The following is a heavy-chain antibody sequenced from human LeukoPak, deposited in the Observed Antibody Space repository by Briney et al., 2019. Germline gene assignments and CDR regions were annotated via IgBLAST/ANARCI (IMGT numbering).Heavy chain of an antibody. D-gene: IGHD3-22*01. Sequence: PGGSLRLSCAASGFTFDDYGMSWVRQAPGKGLEWVANIKQDGSEKYYVDSVKGRFTISRDNAKNSLYLQMNSLRAEDTAVYYCARDNRYYYDSSGTGDAFDIWGQGTMVTVSS. CDR3: ARDNRYYYDSSGTGDAFDI. V-gene: IGHV3-7*01. CDR1: GFTFDDYG. CDR2: IKQDGSEK. J-gene: IGHJ3*02.